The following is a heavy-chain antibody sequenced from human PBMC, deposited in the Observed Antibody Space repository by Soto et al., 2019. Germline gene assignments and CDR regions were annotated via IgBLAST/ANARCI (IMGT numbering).Heavy chain of an antibody. J-gene: IGHJ6*03. D-gene: IGHD2-2*01. CDR2: ILSSSGVI. CDR3: ARDLRATPVATAMPYYMDV. V-gene: IGHV3-48*01. Sequence: EVQLVESGGGLVQPGGSLRLSCAASGFTFGSYSMNWVRQAPGKGLEWVSFILSSSGVIYYADSVKGRFTISRDNAKNSLYLQMNSLRAEDTAVYYCARDLRATPVATAMPYYMDVWGKWTTVTVSS. CDR1: GFTFGSYS.